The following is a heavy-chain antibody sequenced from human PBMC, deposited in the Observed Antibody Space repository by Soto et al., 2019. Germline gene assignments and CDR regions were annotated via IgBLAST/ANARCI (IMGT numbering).Heavy chain of an antibody. V-gene: IGHV1-69*02. CDR2: IIPILGIA. CDR3: ARKPPFPEGDWFDP. Sequence: QVQLVQSGAEVKKPGSSVKVSCKASGGTFSSYTISWVRQAPGQGLEWMGRIIPILGIANYAQKFQGRVTITADKSTSTAYMELSSLRSEDTAVYYCARKPPFPEGDWFDPWGQGTLVTVSS. CDR1: GGTFSSYT. J-gene: IGHJ5*02.